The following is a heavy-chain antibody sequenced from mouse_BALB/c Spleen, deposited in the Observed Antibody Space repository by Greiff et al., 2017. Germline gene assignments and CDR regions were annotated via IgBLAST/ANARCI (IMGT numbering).Heavy chain of an antibody. CDR2: INPGSSTI. CDR3: ARLGGYYVRGAMDY. V-gene: IGHV4-2*02. J-gene: IGHJ4*01. D-gene: IGHD2-3*01. CDR1: GFDFSRYW. Sequence: EVKLVESGGGLVQPGGSLNLSCAASGFDFSRYWMSWARQAPGKGQEWIGEINPGSSTINYTPSLKDKFIISRDNAKNTLYLQMSKVRSEDTALYYCARLGGYYVRGAMDYWGQGTSVTVSS.